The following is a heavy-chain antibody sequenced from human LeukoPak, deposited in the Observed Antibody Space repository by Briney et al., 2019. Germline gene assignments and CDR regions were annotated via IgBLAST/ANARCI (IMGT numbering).Heavy chain of an antibody. J-gene: IGHJ6*02. CDR1: GYTFTGYY. Sequence: ASVKVSCKASGYTFTGYYMHWVRQAPGQGLEWMGWINPNSGGTNYAQKFQGRVTMTRDTSISTAYMGLSRLRSDDTAVYYCARGGDYYGSGSYFYYYYYGMDVWGQGTTVTVSS. V-gene: IGHV1-2*02. CDR3: ARGGDYYGSGSYFYYYYYGMDV. CDR2: INPNSGGT. D-gene: IGHD3-10*01.